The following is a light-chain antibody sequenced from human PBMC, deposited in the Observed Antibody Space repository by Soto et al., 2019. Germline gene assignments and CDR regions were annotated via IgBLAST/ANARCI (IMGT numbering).Light chain of an antibody. Sequence: SALAQPPSASGSPGQSVTISCTGTSSDAGGYNYVSWYQQHPGKAPKLMIYEVSKRPSGVPDRFSGSKSGNTASLTVSGLQAEDEADYYCSSYAGSNNFVVFGGGTKVTVL. CDR3: SSYAGSNNFVV. J-gene: IGLJ2*01. CDR2: EVS. CDR1: SSDAGGYNY. V-gene: IGLV2-8*01.